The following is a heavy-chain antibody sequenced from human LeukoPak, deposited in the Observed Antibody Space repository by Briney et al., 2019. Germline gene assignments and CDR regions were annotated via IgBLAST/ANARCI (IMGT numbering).Heavy chain of an antibody. CDR3: ARGPTVTTDYYYYYMDV. D-gene: IGHD4-17*01. Sequence: ASVKVSCKASGYTFTGYYMHWVRQAPGQGLEWMGWINPKSDGTSYAQKFQGRVTMTRDTSISTAYMELSRLRSDDTAVYYCARGPTVTTDYYYYYMDVWGKGTTVTVSS. V-gene: IGHV1-2*02. CDR1: GYTFTGYY. J-gene: IGHJ6*03. CDR2: INPKSDGT.